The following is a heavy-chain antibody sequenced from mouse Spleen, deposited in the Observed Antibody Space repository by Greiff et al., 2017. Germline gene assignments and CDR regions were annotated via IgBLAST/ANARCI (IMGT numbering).Heavy chain of an antibody. CDR2: ISNGGGST. V-gene: IGHV5-12*02. J-gene: IGHJ4*01. D-gene: IGHD2-1*01. CDR1: GFTFSDYY. Sequence: EVKLMESGGGLVQPGGSLKLSCATSGFTFSDYYMYWVRQTPEKRLEWVAYISNGGGSTYYPDTVKGRFTISRDNAKNTLYLQMSRLKSEDTAMYYCARHYYGNFYAMDYWGQGTSVTVSS. CDR3: ARHYYGNFYAMDY.